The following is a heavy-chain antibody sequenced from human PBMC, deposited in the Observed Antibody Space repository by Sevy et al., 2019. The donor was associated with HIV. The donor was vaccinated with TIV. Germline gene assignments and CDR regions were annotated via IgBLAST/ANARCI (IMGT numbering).Heavy chain of an antibody. J-gene: IGHJ4*01. V-gene: IGHV3-9*01. CDR2: ISWNSGSI. D-gene: IGHD2-8*01. Sequence: GGSLRLSCAASGFTFDDYAMHWVRQAPGKGLEWVSGISWNSGSIDYADSVKGRFTISRDNAKNSLYLQMKSLRADDTALYYCARDRDDGYCTKGVCFNFDNWGQGTLVTVSS. CDR1: GFTFDDYA. CDR3: ARDRDDGYCTKGVCFNFDN.